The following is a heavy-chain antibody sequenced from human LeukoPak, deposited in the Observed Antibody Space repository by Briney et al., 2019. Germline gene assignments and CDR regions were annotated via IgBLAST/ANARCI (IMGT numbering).Heavy chain of an antibody. CDR3: GTLLSNGPFDY. Sequence: ASVKVSCKASGYTFTSYYMHWVRQAPGQGLEWMGIINPSGGTTSYAQKFQGRVTMTRDTSISTAYMELSRLTSDDTAVYYCGTLLSNGPFDYWGQGTLVTVSS. CDR1: GYTFTSYY. J-gene: IGHJ4*03. V-gene: IGHV1-46*01. CDR2: INPSGGTT.